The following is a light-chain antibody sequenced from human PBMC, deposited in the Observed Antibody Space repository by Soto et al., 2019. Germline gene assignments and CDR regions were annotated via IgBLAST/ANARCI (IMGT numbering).Light chain of an antibody. CDR2: EVS. CDR1: SSDVGGYKY. V-gene: IGLV2-14*01. CDR3: ATWDDDLYTPI. Sequence: QSVLTQPASVSGSPGQSITISCTGTSSDVGGYKYVSWYQQHPDKAPKLIIFEVSNRPSGISSRFSGSKSGNTASLTISGLQAEDEADYYCATWDDDLYTPIIGGGTKLTVL. J-gene: IGLJ2*01.